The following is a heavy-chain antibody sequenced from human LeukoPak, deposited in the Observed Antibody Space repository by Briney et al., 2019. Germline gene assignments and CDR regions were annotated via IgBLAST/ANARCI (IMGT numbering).Heavy chain of an antibody. CDR1: GFTFSTYS. CDR2: ISSISSYI. CDR3: ARDLPYYDSSGYPFFDY. V-gene: IGHV3-21*01. Sequence: GGSLRLSCAASGFTFSTYSMNWVRQAPPKGLDWVSSISSISSYIYYADSVKGGFTISRDNAKNSLYLQMNSLRAEDTALYYCARDLPYYDSSGYPFFDYWGQGTLVTVSS. D-gene: IGHD3-22*01. J-gene: IGHJ4*02.